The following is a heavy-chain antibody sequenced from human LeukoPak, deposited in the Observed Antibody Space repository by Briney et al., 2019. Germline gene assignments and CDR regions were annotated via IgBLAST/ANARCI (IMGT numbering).Heavy chain of an antibody. D-gene: IGHD3-9*01. V-gene: IGHV1-2*02. J-gene: IGHJ4*02. Sequence: ASVKVSCKASGYTFTGYCMHWVRQAPGQGLEWMGWINPNSGGTNYAQKFQGRVTMTRDTSISTAYMELSRLRSDDTAVYYCARVVLTGYYDLGYWGQGTLVTVSS. CDR3: ARVVLTGYYDLGY. CDR2: INPNSGGT. CDR1: GYTFTGYC.